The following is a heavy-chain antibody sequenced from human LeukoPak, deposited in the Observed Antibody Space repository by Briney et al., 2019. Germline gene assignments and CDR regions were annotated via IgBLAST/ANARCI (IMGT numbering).Heavy chain of an antibody. CDR2: IIPIFGTA. J-gene: IGHJ6*03. V-gene: IGHV1-69*06. D-gene: IGHD4-17*01. Sequence: ASVKVSCKASGGTFSSYAISWVRQAPGQGLEWMGGIIPIFGTANYAQKFQGRVTITADKSTSTAYMELSSLRSEDTAVYYCARVILIYGDYVDYYYYYMDVWGKGTTVTVSS. CDR1: GGTFSSYA. CDR3: ARVILIYGDYVDYYYYYMDV.